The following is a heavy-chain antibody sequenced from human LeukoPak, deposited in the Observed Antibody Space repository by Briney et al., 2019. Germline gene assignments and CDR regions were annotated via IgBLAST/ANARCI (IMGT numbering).Heavy chain of an antibody. J-gene: IGHJ4*02. Sequence: ASVKVSCKASGYTFTSYGISWVRQAPGQGLEWMGWISAYNGNTNYAQKLQGRVTMTTDTSTSTAYMELRSLRSDDTAVYYCARSEYSSSSLEIDYWGQGTLVTVSS. CDR3: ARSEYSSSSLEIDY. V-gene: IGHV1-18*01. CDR1: GYTFTSYG. D-gene: IGHD6-6*01. CDR2: ISAYNGNT.